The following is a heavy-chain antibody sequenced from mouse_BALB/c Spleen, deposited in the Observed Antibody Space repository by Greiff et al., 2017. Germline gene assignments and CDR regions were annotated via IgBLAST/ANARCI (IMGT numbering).Heavy chain of an antibody. Sequence: VQLQQSGAELARPGASVKLSCKASGYTFTSYWMQWVKQRPGQGLEWIGAIYPGDGDTRYTQKFKGKATLTADKSSSTAYMQLSSLASEDSAVYYCARCDYDAWFAYWGQGTLVTVSA. D-gene: IGHD2-4*01. J-gene: IGHJ3*01. CDR1: GYTFTSYW. CDR3: ARCDYDAWFAY. V-gene: IGHV1-87*01. CDR2: IYPGDGDT.